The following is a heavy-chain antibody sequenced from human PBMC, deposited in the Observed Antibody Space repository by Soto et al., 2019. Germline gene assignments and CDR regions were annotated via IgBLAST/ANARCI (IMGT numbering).Heavy chain of an antibody. CDR3: ARGYELWSAYYYPYGMDV. CDR1: GFTFSDYY. V-gene: IGHV3-11*04. Sequence: GGSLRLSCAASGFTFSDYYMSWIRQAPGKGLEWVSYISSSGSTIYYADSVKGRFTISRDNSKNTLYLQMNSLRAEDTAVYYCARGYELWSAYYYPYGMDVWGQGSTVTVPS. CDR2: ISSSGSTI. D-gene: IGHD3-3*01. J-gene: IGHJ6*01.